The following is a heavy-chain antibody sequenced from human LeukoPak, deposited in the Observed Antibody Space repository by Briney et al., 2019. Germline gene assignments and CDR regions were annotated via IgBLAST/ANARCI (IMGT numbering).Heavy chain of an antibody. Sequence: SEPLSLTCTVSGVSISSYYWRWIRQPPGKGREWIGYIYYSASTNYTPPLKSRVTISVDTSKNQFSLNLSSVTAADTAVYYCARHDSGYYYYWGQGTLVTVSS. CDR1: GVSISSYY. CDR2: IYYSAST. J-gene: IGHJ4*02. V-gene: IGHV4-59*08. CDR3: ARHDSGYYYY. D-gene: IGHD3-22*01.